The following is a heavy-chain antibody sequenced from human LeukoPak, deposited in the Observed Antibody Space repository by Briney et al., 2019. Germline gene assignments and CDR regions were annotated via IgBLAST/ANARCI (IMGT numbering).Heavy chain of an antibody. Sequence: ASVKVSCKASGYTFTSYDMNWVRQATGQGLEWMGWMSTYSGNTNYAQKFQGRVTMTTETSTSTAYMELRSLRSDDTAVYYCARVNSANYYHFDYWGQGTLVTVSS. V-gene: IGHV1-18*01. CDR2: MSTYSGNT. CDR3: ARVNSANYYHFDY. D-gene: IGHD1-26*01. J-gene: IGHJ4*02. CDR1: GYTFTSYD.